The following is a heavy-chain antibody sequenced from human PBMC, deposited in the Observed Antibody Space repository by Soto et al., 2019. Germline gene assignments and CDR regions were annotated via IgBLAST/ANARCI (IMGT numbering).Heavy chain of an antibody. V-gene: IGHV1-69*01. D-gene: IGHD2-2*02. CDR1: GGTFSSYA. Sequence: QVQLVQSGAEVKKPGSSVKVSCKASGGTFSSYAISWVRQAPGQGLEWMGGIIPIFGTANYAQKFQGRVTITADETTSTAYMELSSLRSEDTAVYYCATTKEDIVVVPADIGLGWFDPWGQGTLVTVFS. J-gene: IGHJ5*02. CDR3: ATTKEDIVVVPADIGLGWFDP. CDR2: IIPIFGTA.